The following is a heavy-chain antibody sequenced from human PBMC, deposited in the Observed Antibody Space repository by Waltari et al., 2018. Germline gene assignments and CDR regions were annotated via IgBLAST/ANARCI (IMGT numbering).Heavy chain of an antibody. CDR3: ARSLHIFRASAGMFDY. V-gene: IGHV4-39*01. J-gene: IGHJ4*02. D-gene: IGHD6-13*01. Sequence: QLQLQESGPGLLKPSGTLSLTCTVPDDSISSGDYYWGWIRQSPGKGPEWIGSVYYSESTSYDTSLKMRVTISVDTSKKQFSLKLSSVTAADTAVYYCARSLHIFRASAGMFDYWGQGTLVTVSS. CDR1: DDSISSGDYY. CDR2: VYYSEST.